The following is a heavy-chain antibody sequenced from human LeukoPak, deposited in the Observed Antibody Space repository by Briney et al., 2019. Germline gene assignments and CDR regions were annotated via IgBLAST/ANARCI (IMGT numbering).Heavy chain of an antibody. CDR2: ISYDGSNK. CDR3: AKGWSSNYFSIDA. Sequence: PGGSLRLSCAASGFTFSSYAMHWVRQAPGKGLEWVAVISYDGSNKYYADSVKGRFTISRDNSMNTLYLQMTGLRVEDTAVYYCAKGWSSNYFSIDAWGQGTLVTVSS. J-gene: IGHJ5*02. V-gene: IGHV3-30-3*01. D-gene: IGHD4-11*01. CDR1: GFTFSSYA.